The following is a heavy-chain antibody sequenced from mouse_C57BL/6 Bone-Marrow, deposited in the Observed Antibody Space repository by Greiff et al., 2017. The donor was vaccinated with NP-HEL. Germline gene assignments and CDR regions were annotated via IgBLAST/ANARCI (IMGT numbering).Heavy chain of an antibody. CDR3: ASRGYGGYDDGFAY. Sequence: VQLVESGPGLVAPSQSLSITCTVSGFSLTSYGVDWVRQSPGKGLEWLGVIWGVGSTNYNSALKSRLSISQDNSKSHVFLKMNSLQTDDTAMYYCASRGYGGYDDGFAYWGQGTLVTVSA. CDR2: IWGVGST. CDR1: GFSLTSYG. V-gene: IGHV2-6*01. J-gene: IGHJ3*01. D-gene: IGHD2-2*01.